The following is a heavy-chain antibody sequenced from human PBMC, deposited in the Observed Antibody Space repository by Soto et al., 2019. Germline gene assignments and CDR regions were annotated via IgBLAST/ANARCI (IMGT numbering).Heavy chain of an antibody. CDR2: INAGNGNT. J-gene: IGHJ4*02. Sequence: ASVKVSCKASGYTFTNYAMHWVRQAPGQRLEWMGWINAGNGNTKYSQKFQGRVTITRDTSASTAYMELSSLRAEDTAVYYCVKGEYYYDGSAYYPFDYWGQGTLVTVSS. CDR3: VKGEYYYDGSAYYPFDY. V-gene: IGHV1-3*01. D-gene: IGHD3-22*01. CDR1: GYTFTNYA.